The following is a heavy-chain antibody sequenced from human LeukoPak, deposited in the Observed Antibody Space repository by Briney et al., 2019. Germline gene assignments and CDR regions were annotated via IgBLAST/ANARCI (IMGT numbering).Heavy chain of an antibody. Sequence: GGSLTLSCGVSGVTFSNYAMTWVRQAPGQGLQWVSSISAGGSSTYHAASVAGRFPISRDNLEHTPYPQTDSLRAEDTGVYYCARVSCSGDICYAYCDLWGQGSLVTVSP. J-gene: IGHJ4*02. CDR3: ARVSCSGDICYAYCDL. CDR2: ISAGGSST. CDR1: GVTFSNYA. D-gene: IGHD2-15*01. V-gene: IGHV3-23*01.